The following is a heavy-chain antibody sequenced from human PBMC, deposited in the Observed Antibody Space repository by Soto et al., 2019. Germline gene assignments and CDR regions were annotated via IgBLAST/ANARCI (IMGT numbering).Heavy chain of an antibody. CDR3: ARGWYYYDSSGYSY. V-gene: IGHV4-59*01. Sequence: SETLSLTCTVSGGSISSYYWSWIRQPPGKGLEWIGYIYYSGSTNYNPSLKSRVTISVDTSKNQFSLKLSSVTAADTAVYYCARGWYYYDSSGYSYWGQGTLVTVSS. D-gene: IGHD3-22*01. J-gene: IGHJ4*02. CDR2: IYYSGST. CDR1: GGSISSYY.